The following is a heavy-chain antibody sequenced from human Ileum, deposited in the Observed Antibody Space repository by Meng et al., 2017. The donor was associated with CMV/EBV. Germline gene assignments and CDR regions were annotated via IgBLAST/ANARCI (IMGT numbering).Heavy chain of an antibody. D-gene: IGHD7-27*01. CDR3: ARDVWGFDY. CDR1: GYTFTDHN. J-gene: IGHJ4*02. Sequence: QVHRLKSGAEVKKPGGIVKISCKSSGYTFTDHNSGWVRQAPGQGIEWVGWISLGNGQTVYGHKLQGRVTVTTDTSTNTAYMEMRNLRSDDTAMYYCARDVWGFDYWGQGTLVTVSS. V-gene: IGHV1-18*04. CDR2: ISLGNGQT.